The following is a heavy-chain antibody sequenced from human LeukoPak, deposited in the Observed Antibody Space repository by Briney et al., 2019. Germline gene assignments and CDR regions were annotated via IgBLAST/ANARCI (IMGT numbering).Heavy chain of an antibody. J-gene: IGHJ4*02. CDR1: GYTFTSYY. CDR3: ARAVDILTGYEWYFDY. CDR2: INPSGGST. Sequence: ASVKVSCKASGYTFTSYYMHWVRQGPGQGLEWMGIINPSGGSTSYAQKFQGRVTMTRDTSTSTVYMELSSLRSEDTAVYYCARAVDILTGYEWYFDYWGQGTLVTVSS. V-gene: IGHV1-46*01. D-gene: IGHD3-9*01.